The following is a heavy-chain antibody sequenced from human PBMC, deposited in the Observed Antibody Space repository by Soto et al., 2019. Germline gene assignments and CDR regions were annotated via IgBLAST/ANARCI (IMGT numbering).Heavy chain of an antibody. J-gene: IGHJ4*02. Sequence: EVQLLESGGGLVQPGGSLRLSCAASGFTFSSYAMSWVRQAPGKGLEWVSAISGSGGSTYYADSVKGRFTISRDNSKDTLYLQMNSLRAEDTAVYYCAKDQIEGVGATYFDYWGQGTLVTVSS. CDR3: AKDQIEGVGATYFDY. CDR1: GFTFSSYA. V-gene: IGHV3-23*01. D-gene: IGHD1-26*01. CDR2: ISGSGGST.